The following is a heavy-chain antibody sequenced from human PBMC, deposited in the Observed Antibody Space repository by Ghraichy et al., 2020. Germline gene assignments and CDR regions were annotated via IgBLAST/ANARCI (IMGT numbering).Heavy chain of an antibody. J-gene: IGHJ5*02. CDR2: IYYSGRT. CDR3: GVAGDWLENWFDP. V-gene: IGHV4-39*01. CDR1: GGSISSSRYF. D-gene: IGHD6-19*01. Sequence: SETLSLTCTVSGGSISSSRYFWGWIRQPPRKGLEWLGSIYYSGRTYYPPSLKSRVTISVDTSKNQFSLKLSSVTAADTAVYYCGVAGDWLENWFDPWGQGTLVTVSS.